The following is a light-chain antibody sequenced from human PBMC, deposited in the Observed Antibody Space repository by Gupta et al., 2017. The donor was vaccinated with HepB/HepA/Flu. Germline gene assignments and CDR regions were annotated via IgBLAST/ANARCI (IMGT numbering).Light chain of an antibody. CDR3: SSYTSSSTLVV. CDR1: SSDVGGYNY. V-gene: IGLV2-14*01. J-gene: IGLJ2*01. Sequence: QSALTQPASVSCSPGQSITISCTGTSSDVGGYNYVAWYQQHPGKAPKLMIYDVTNRPSGISNRFSGSKSGNTASLTISGLQAEDEADYYCSSYTSSSTLVVFGGGTKLTVL. CDR2: DVT.